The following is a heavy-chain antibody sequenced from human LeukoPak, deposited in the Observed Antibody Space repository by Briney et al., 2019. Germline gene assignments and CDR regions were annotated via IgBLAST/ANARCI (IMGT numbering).Heavy chain of an antibody. D-gene: IGHD3-10*01. Sequence: SETLSLTCTVSGGSISSYYWSWIRQPPGNGLEWIGYIYYSGSTNYNPSLKSRVTISVDTSKNQFSLKLSSVTAADTAVYYCARVKVRGVILNWGQGTLVTVSS. CDR3: ARVKVRGVILN. V-gene: IGHV4-59*08. CDR2: IYYSGST. CDR1: GGSISSYY. J-gene: IGHJ4*02.